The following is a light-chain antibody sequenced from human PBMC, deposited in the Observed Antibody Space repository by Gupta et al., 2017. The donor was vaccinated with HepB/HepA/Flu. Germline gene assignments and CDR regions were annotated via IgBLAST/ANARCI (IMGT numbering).Light chain of an antibody. CDR1: QSVSSN. V-gene: IGKV3-15*01. CDR2: AAS. Sequence: EIVITQSPATLSVSPGDRATLSCRASQSVSSNLAWYQQKPGQAPRLLIYAASTRAAGISDRFSGSGSGTEFTLTISSLQSEDFVVYYCQQYNNWPPITFGQGTRLEIK. J-gene: IGKJ5*01. CDR3: QQYNNWPPIT.